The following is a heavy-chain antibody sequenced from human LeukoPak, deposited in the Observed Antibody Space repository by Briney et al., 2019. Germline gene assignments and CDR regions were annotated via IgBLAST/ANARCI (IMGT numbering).Heavy chain of an antibody. CDR2: LYTRGST. CDR1: GASISDYY. CDR3: AREYSYGYYYYYYMDV. V-gene: IGHV4-4*07. Sequence: PSETLSLTCTVSGASISDYYWSWIRQSAGKGLEWIGHLYTRGSTNYNPSLKSRVTMSVDTSKNQFSLRLNSLTAADTAVYYGAREYSYGYYYYYYMDVWGKGTTVTVSS. D-gene: IGHD5-18*01. J-gene: IGHJ6*03.